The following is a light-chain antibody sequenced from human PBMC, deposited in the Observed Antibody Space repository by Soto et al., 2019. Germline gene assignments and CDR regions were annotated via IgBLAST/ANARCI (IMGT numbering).Light chain of an antibody. J-gene: IGKJ2*01. V-gene: IGKV1-39*01. CDR3: QQSFTTPPYT. CDR1: QSIGTY. Sequence: DIQMTQSPSSLSASVGDRVTISCRASQSIGTYVNWYQHILGQAPKLLISATSTLQSGVPSRFSGSGSGTDFPLTIRSLQPEDFATYYCQQSFTTPPYTFGQGTKLEIK. CDR2: ATS.